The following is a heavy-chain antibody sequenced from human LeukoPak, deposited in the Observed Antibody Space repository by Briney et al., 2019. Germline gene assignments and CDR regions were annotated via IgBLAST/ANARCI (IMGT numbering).Heavy chain of an antibody. CDR3: ARLAAHGSGSYSFDY. CDR1: GSTFSNYG. Sequence: GRSLRLSYAAAGSTFSNYGMNWVRQAPGKGLEWVANIIEDGSEKYYVDSVKGRFTISRDNAKNSLYLQMNSLRAEDTAVYYCARLAAHGSGSYSFDYWGQGTLVTVSS. J-gene: IGHJ4*02. D-gene: IGHD3-10*01. V-gene: IGHV3-7*04. CDR2: IIEDGSEK.